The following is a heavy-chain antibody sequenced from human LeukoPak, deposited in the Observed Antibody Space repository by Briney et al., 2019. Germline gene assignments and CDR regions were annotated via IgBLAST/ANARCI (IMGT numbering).Heavy chain of an antibody. V-gene: IGHV3-21*01. D-gene: IGHD4-11*01. CDR3: TRDPTQYLRYGYFDY. CDR2: INNVGSHI. J-gene: IGHJ4*02. CDR1: GFTFSSSA. Sequence: PGGSLRLSCAASGFTFSSSAMNWVRQAPGKGLEWVSPINNVGSHIYYAGSVRGRFTISRDNAKNLLYLQMSSLRAEDTAVYYCTRDPTQYLRYGYFDYWDQGTLVTVSS.